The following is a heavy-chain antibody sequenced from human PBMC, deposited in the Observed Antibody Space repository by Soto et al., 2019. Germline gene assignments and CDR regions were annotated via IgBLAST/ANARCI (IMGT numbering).Heavy chain of an antibody. CDR1: GFTFSDYS. Sequence: EVQVLESGGGLVQPGGSLRLSCAASGFTFSDYSMTWVRQTPEKGLEWVSGMSIGGEKTFYIDSVKGRFIVSRDSSRDTVYFQMNRLRVEDPAVYYCARWNGYGDLWGQGTLVTVSS. J-gene: IGHJ4*02. V-gene: IGHV3-23*01. CDR2: MSIGGEKT. D-gene: IGHD1-1*01. CDR3: ARWNGYGDL.